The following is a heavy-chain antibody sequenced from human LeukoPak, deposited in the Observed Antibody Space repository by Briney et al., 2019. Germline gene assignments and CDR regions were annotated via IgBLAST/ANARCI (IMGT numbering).Heavy chain of an antibody. J-gene: IGHJ4*02. Sequence: GGSLRLSCAASGFTFSNAWMSWVRQAPGKGLEWVGRIKSKSEGRTTDYAAPVRGRFTISRDDSKDTLYLQMNSLETEDTAVYYCTTGGSPIDYWGQGTLVTVSS. CDR1: GFTFSNAW. CDR3: TTGGSPIDY. CDR2: IKSKSEGRTT. D-gene: IGHD2-15*01. V-gene: IGHV3-15*01.